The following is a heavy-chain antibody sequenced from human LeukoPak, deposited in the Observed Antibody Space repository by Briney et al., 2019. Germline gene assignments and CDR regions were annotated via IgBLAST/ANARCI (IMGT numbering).Heavy chain of an antibody. V-gene: IGHV3-23*01. J-gene: IGHJ4*02. CDR1: GFIFSSYA. CDR2: ISGSGDNT. Sequence: GGSLRLSCAVSGFIFSSYAMSWVRQAPGKGLEWVSSISGSGDNTHYADSVEGRFTISRDNSKNTLYLQMNSLRAEDTAVYYCAKDRNVDYWGQGTLVTVPS. CDR3: AKDRNVDY.